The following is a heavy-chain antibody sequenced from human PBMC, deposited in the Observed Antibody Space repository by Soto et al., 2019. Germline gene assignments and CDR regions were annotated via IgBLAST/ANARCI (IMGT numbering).Heavy chain of an antibody. Sequence: GESLKTPCKSPGYSFTDYWIGWVRQMPGKGLEWMGIIYRGDSDARYSPSFQGQVTISVDTSINTAFLRWNSLTASDTAMYYCARQADYNILTGYFYYFDYWGQGSLVTVSS. J-gene: IGHJ4*02. CDR3: ARQADYNILTGYFYYFDY. CDR1: GYSFTDYW. CDR2: IYRGDSDA. D-gene: IGHD3-9*01. V-gene: IGHV5-51*01.